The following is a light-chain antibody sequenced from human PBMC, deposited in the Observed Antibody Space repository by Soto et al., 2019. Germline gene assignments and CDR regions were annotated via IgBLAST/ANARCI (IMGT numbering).Light chain of an antibody. CDR2: GAS. CDR3: QPYGSSPPWT. V-gene: IGKV3-20*01. Sequence: EIVLTQSPGTLSLSPGERATLSCRASQSVSSSYLAWYQQTPGQAPRLLIYGASKRATGIPDRFSGSGSGTDFTLPISRLEPEDFAVYYCQPYGSSPPWTFGQGTKVDIK. CDR1: QSVSSSY. J-gene: IGKJ1*01.